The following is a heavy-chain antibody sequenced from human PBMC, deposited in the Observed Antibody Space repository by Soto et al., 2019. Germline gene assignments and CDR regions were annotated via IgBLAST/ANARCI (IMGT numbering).Heavy chain of an antibody. CDR1: GGTFSNYA. V-gene: IGHV1-69*01. J-gene: IGHJ6*02. CDR3: SKDPYSSGWDRHYYYGMDV. D-gene: IGHD6-19*01. CDR2: NNPIFGTP. Sequence: QVQLVQSGAEVKKPGSSVKVSCKASGGTFSNYAFSWVRQAPGQGLEWMGGNNPIFGTPNYAQKFKGRLTIIADESVSTVYMELSSLRSDDTAVYYCSKDPYSSGWDRHYYYGMDVWGQGTTVTVSS.